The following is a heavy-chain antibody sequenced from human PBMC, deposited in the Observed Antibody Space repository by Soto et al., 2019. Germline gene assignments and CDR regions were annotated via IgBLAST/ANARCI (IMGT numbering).Heavy chain of an antibody. CDR2: AAYSGGT. CDR3: AKVVVGATSHSDFDS. J-gene: IGHJ4*02. Sequence: SETLSLTCTVSGGSIANNNYFWGWVRQPPGKGLEWIGSAAYSGGTYKNPSLKSRVTVSVDTSKNQFSLKLTSVTAADTAVYYCAKVVVGATSHSDFDSWGQGTMVTVSS. V-gene: IGHV4-39*01. CDR1: GGSIANNNYF. D-gene: IGHD2-15*01.